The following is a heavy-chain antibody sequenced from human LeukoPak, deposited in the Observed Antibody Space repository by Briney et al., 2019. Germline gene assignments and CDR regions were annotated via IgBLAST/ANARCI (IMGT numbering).Heavy chain of an antibody. V-gene: IGHV3-30-3*01. CDR1: GFTFSSYA. CDR2: ISYDGSNK. CDR3: ARENYGGNSEVRYFDY. Sequence: PGGSLRLSCAASGFTFSSYAMSWVRQAPGKGLEWVAVISYDGSNKYYADSVKGRFTISRDNSKNTLYLQMNSLRAEDTAVYYCARENYGGNSEVRYFDYWGQGTLVTVSS. D-gene: IGHD4-23*01. J-gene: IGHJ4*02.